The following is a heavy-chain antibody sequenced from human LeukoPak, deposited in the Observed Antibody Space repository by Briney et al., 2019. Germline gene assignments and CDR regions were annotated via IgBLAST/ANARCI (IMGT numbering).Heavy chain of an antibody. CDR3: ARRYCTGGSCGLLDY. V-gene: IGHV4-4*02. D-gene: IGHD2-15*01. Sequence: KPSGTLSLTCAVSGGSISSSSWWSWVRQPPGKGPEWIGEIHHSRSTNLNPSLKSRVTMSVDNAKNQFSLKVTSVTAADTAVYYCARRYCTGGSCGLLDYWGQGTLVTVSS. J-gene: IGHJ4*02. CDR2: IHHSRST. CDR1: GGSISSSSW.